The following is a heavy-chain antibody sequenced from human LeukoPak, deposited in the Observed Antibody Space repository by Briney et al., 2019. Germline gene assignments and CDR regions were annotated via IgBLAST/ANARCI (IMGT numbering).Heavy chain of an antibody. D-gene: IGHD6-6*01. V-gene: IGHV3-7*01. Sequence: PGGSLRLSCAASGFTFSSYWMSWVRQAPGKGLEWVANIKPEGSETYYVDSVKGRFTISRDNAKNSLYLQMNSLRAEDTAVYYCARDRSRLVFWGQGTLVTVSS. CDR1: GFTFSSYW. J-gene: IGHJ4*02. CDR3: ARDRSRLVF. CDR2: IKPEGSET.